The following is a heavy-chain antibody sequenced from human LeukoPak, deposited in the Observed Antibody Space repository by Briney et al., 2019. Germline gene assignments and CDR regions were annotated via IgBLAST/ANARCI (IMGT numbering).Heavy chain of an antibody. D-gene: IGHD6-19*01. J-gene: IGHJ4*02. Sequence: PGGSLRLSCAASGFTFSSYSMNWVRQAPGKGLEWVSSISSSSSYIYYADSVKGRFTISRDNAKNSLYLQMNSLRAEDTAVYYCARDRSSRWSPRLLDYWRQGTLVTVST. V-gene: IGHV3-21*01. CDR1: GFTFSSYS. CDR3: ARDRSSRWSPRLLDY. CDR2: ISSSSSYI.